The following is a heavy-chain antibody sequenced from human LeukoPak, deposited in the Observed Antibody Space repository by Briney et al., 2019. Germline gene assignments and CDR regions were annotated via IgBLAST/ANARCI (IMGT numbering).Heavy chain of an antibody. J-gene: IGHJ6*04. CDR1: GYSISSGYY. V-gene: IGHV4-38-2*02. Sequence: SETLSLTCTVSGYSISSGYYWGWIRQPPGKGLEWIGEINHSGSTNYNPSLKSRVTISVDTSKNQFSLKLSSVTAADTAVYYCARGPNVWGKGTTVTVSS. CDR3: ARGPNV. CDR2: INHSGST.